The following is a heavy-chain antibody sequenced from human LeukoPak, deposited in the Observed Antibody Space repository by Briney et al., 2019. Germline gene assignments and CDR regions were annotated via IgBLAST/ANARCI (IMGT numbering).Heavy chain of an antibody. CDR2: INPDSGGT. V-gene: IGHV1-2*02. D-gene: IGHD5-12*01. CDR1: GYTFTGYY. J-gene: IGHJ1*01. Sequence: ASVKVSCKASGYTFTGYYMHWVRQAPGQGLEWMGGINPDSGGTNYGEKFQGRVTMTRDTSISTVYMEVSRLRSDDTAVYYCARVKEETKATIPEYFQHWGQGALVTVSS. CDR3: ARVKEETKATIPEYFQH.